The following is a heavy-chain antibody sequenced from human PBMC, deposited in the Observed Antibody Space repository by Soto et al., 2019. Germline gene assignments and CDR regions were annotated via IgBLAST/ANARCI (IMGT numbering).Heavy chain of an antibody. CDR1: GFSLSTSGVG. CDR2: IYWDDDK. Sequence: SGLTLVNPTQTLTLTCTFSGFSLSTSGVGVGWIRQPPGKALEWLALIYWDDDKRYSPSLKSRLTITKDTSKNQVVLTMTNVDPVDTATYYCANSFLGELSLDFFFDYWGQGTLVTVSS. D-gene: IGHD3-16*02. J-gene: IGHJ4*02. V-gene: IGHV2-5*02. CDR3: ANSFLGELSLDFFFDY.